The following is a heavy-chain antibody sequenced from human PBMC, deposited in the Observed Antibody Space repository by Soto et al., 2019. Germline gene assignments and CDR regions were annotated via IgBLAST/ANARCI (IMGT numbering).Heavy chain of an antibody. D-gene: IGHD3-22*01. CDR3: AKDAPGSGWLSDY. V-gene: IGHV3-23*01. Sequence: PGGSLRLSCAASGFTFSIYAMSRVRQAPGKGLEWVSTISGNGGTSYADFVRGRFTISRDNSKNTLYLQMNSLRADDTAVYYCAKDAPGSGWLSDYWGQGTLVTVSS. CDR2: ISGNGGT. J-gene: IGHJ4*02. CDR1: GFTFSIYA.